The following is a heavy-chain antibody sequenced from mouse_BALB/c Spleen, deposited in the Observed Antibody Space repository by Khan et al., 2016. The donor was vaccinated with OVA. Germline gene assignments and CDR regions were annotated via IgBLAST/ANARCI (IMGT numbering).Heavy chain of an antibody. CDR2: INTETGEP. Sequence: QIQLVQSGPELKKPGETVKISCKASGYTFTDYSMHWVKQAPGKGLKWLGWINTETGEPTYADDFKGRFAFSLETSASTAYLQINNLKNEDTATYFCARDRYDYFDYWGQGTTLTVSS. CDR1: GYTFTDYS. J-gene: IGHJ2*01. CDR3: ARDRYDYFDY. V-gene: IGHV9-2-1*01. D-gene: IGHD2-14*01.